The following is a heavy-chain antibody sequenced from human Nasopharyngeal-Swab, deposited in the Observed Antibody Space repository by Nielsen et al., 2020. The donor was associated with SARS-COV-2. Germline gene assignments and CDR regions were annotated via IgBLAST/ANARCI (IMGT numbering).Heavy chain of an antibody. Sequence: SGPTLVKPTQTLTLTCTFSGFSLTTGGMGVGWIRQPPGKALERLAFIYWDDERYRPSLQTRLTITKDTSRNQVVLRMTNMDPADTATYYCARRLYYNSGPMDVWGKGTTVTVSS. J-gene: IGHJ6*03. CDR3: ARRLYYNSGPMDV. CDR2: IYWDDE. V-gene: IGHV2-5*02. CDR1: GFSLTTGGMG. D-gene: IGHD5-24*01.